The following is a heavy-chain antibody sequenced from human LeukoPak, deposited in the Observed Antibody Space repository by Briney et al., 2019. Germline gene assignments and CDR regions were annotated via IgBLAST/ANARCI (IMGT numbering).Heavy chain of an antibody. Sequence: SESLSLACAVYGGSFSGYYCSSVRQPPGKGLGWIGQIIQNGSTNNNPSRKSRVNLSIDKSKSQFSRKLTSVPAADRAVNSGARGYAFDIWGQGTMVTVSS. CDR1: GGSFSGYY. CDR3: ARGYAFDI. CDR2: IIQNGST. V-gene: IGHV4-34*01. J-gene: IGHJ3*02.